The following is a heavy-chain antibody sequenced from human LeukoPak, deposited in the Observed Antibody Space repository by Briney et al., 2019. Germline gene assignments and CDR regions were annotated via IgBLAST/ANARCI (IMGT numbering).Heavy chain of an antibody. J-gene: IGHJ1*01. CDR3: TRHGRYGSGSSSSFQH. CDR1: GYSFTNYW. Sequence: GESLKISCKASGYSFTNYWVGWVRQMPGKGLEWMAIIYPGDSDTRYSPSFQGQVTISADKSITTAYLQWSSLKASDTAMYYCTRHGRYGSGSSSSFQHWGQGTLVTVSS. CDR2: IYPGDSDT. V-gene: IGHV5-51*01. D-gene: IGHD3-10*01.